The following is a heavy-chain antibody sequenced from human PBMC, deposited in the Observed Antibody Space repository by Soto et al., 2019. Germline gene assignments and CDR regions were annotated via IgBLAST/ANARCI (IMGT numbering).Heavy chain of an antibody. CDR1: GFTFSSYA. CDR3: SKDGIESSNWPPIFTY. D-gene: IGHD6-13*01. J-gene: IGHJ4*02. CDR2: ISGSGGST. Sequence: PGGSLRLSCAASGFTFSSYAMSWVRQAPGKGLEWVSAISGSGGSTYYADSVKGRFTISRDNSKNTLYLQMNSLRAEDTAVYYCSKDGIESSNWPPIFTYWGQGTLVTVSS. V-gene: IGHV3-23*01.